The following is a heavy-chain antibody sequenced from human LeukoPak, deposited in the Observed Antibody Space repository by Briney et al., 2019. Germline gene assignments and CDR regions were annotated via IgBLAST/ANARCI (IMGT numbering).Heavy chain of an antibody. J-gene: IGHJ4*02. D-gene: IGHD2-15*01. Sequence: PLETLSLTCTVSGGFISRSSYYWDWIRQPPGKGPEWIGSIYHSGSTYYNPSLKSRVTISVDRSKNQFSLKLSSVTAADTAVYYCARADKVHFDYWGQGTLVTVSS. V-gene: IGHV4-39*07. CDR1: GGFISRSSYY. CDR2: IYHSGST. CDR3: ARADKVHFDY.